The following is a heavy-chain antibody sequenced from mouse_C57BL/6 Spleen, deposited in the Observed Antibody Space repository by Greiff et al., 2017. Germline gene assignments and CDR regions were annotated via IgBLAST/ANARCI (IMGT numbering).Heavy chain of an antibody. D-gene: IGHD4-1*01. CDR1: GYAFTNYL. CDR2: INPGSGGT. Sequence: VKLQESGAELVRPGTSVKVSCKASGYAFTNYLIEWVKQRPGQGLEWIGVINPGSGGTNYNEKFKGKATLTADKSSSTAYMQLSSLTSEDSAVYCCARWEENWGQGTLVTVSA. CDR3: ARWEEN. J-gene: IGHJ3*01. V-gene: IGHV1-54*01.